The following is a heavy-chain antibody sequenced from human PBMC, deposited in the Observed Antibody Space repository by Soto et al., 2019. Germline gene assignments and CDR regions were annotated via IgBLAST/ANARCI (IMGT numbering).Heavy chain of an antibody. Sequence: GSLRLSCAASGFTFSSYAMHWVRQAPGKGLEWVAVISYDGSNKYYADSVKGRFTISRDNSKNTLYLQMNSLRAEDTAVYYCAREDTAMVTGGFDYWGQGTLVTVSS. CDR1: GFTFSSYA. CDR2: ISYDGSNK. J-gene: IGHJ4*02. D-gene: IGHD5-18*01. CDR3: AREDTAMVTGGFDY. V-gene: IGHV3-30-3*01.